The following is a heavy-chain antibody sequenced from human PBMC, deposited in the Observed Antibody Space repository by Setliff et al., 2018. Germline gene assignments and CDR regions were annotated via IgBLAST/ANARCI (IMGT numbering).Heavy chain of an antibody. CDR2: IYTSGAT. CDR3: AKEHVVISYVSNPHQHYRMDV. CDR1: GGSVSPYF. J-gene: IGHJ6*02. D-gene: IGHD2-21*01. Sequence: PSETLSLTCTVSGGSVSPYFWSWIRQPPGKGLEWIGRIYTSGATTYSPSLKSRVSISADTTKNLLSLTLKSVTAADTAVYYCAKEHVVISYVSNPHQHYRMDVWGQGTTVTVSS. V-gene: IGHV4-4*08.